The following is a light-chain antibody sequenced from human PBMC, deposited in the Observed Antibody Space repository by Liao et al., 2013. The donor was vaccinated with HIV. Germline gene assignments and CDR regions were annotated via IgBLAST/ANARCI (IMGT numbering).Light chain of an antibody. CDR2: QDT. CDR3: QTWDNSNMI. J-gene: IGLJ2*01. Sequence: SYELTQPPSVSVSPGQTASITCSAEKLGDKYASWYQQKPGQSPVLVIYQDTKRPLGITERFSGSNSGNTATLTISGTQTLDEADYFCQTWDNSNMIFGGGTEADRP. V-gene: IGLV3-1*01. CDR1: KLGDKY.